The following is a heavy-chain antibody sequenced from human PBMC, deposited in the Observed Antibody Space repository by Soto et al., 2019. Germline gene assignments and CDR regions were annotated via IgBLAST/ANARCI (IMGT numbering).Heavy chain of an antibody. V-gene: IGHV3-23*01. D-gene: IGHD1-1*01. CDR1: GFTVKSYT. CDR3: SKGKRPDGAGDFDY. Sequence: EVQLSESGGDLAQPGGSLRLSCAASGFTVKSYTMSWVRQVPGKGLEWVSSIIGSDGSTYYADSVKGRLTISRDISKNTQELLMNSLRVQDPAVYYCSKGKRPDGAGDFDYWGQGTLVTVSS. CDR2: IIGSDGST. J-gene: IGHJ4*02.